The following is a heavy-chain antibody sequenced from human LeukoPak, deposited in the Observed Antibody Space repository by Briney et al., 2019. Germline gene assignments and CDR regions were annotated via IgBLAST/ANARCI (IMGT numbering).Heavy chain of an antibody. Sequence: ASVKVSCKASGYTFTSYGISWVRQAPGQGLEWMGWISPYNANTNYAQKLQGRVTMTTDTSTSTAYMELRSLRSDDTAVYYCANSAVQEMATIVSWGREYFDYWGQGTLVTVSS. CDR3: ANSAVQEMATIVSWGREYFDY. J-gene: IGHJ4*02. V-gene: IGHV1-18*01. CDR1: GYTFTSYG. CDR2: ISPYNANT. D-gene: IGHD5-24*01.